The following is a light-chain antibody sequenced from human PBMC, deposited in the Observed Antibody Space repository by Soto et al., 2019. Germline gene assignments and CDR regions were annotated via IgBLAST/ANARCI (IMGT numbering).Light chain of an antibody. CDR3: QQRAYWPQT. CDR1: QSVSSSY. Sequence: EIVLTQSPGTLSLSPGERATLSCRASQSVSSSYLAWYQQKPGQAPRLLIYDASNRATGIPAKFSGSASGTDFTLTISSLEPEDFAVYYCQQRAYWPQTFGQGTKVDIK. V-gene: IGKV3D-20*02. CDR2: DAS. J-gene: IGKJ1*01.